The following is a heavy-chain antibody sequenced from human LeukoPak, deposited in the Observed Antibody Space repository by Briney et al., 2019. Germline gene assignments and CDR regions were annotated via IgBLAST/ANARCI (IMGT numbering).Heavy chain of an antibody. Sequence: GGSLRLSCAASGFTFSSYAMNWVRQAPGKGLEWVSAISCSGDSTYHADSEKHRSTISRDNSKNTLYLQMNSLRAEDTAVYYCAKGGKTYYYGSGSLVGWGQGTLVTVSS. CDR2: ISCSGDST. CDR1: GFTFSSYA. D-gene: IGHD3-10*01. J-gene: IGHJ4*02. CDR3: AKGGKTYYYGSGSLVG. V-gene: IGHV3-23*01.